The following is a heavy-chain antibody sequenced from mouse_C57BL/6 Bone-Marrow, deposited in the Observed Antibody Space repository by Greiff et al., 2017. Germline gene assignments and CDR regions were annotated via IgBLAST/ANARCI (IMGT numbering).Heavy chain of an antibody. V-gene: IGHV1-5*01. Sequence: VQLQQSGTVLARPGASVKMSCKTSGYTFTSYWMHWVKQRPGQGLEWIGAIYPGNSDTSYNQKFKGKAKLTAVTSASTAYMELSSLTTEDSAVXDGTVYDYGEWYYAMDYWGQGTSVTVSS. D-gene: IGHD2-4*01. CDR2: IYPGNSDT. CDR1: GYTFTSYW. J-gene: IGHJ4*01. CDR3: TVYDYGEWYYAMDY.